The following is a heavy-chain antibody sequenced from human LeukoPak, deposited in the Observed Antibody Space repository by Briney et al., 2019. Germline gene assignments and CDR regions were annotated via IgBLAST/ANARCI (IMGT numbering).Heavy chain of an antibody. CDR1: GFTFSSYA. J-gene: IGHJ3*02. D-gene: IGHD2-21*02. Sequence: GGSLRLSCAASGFTFSSYAMSWVRQAPGKGLEWVSAISGSGDSTYYADSVKGRFTISRDNSKNTLYLQMNSLRAEDTAVYYCARTYWVVTGPAFDIWGQGTMVTVSS. CDR3: ARTYWVVTGPAFDI. CDR2: ISGSGDST. V-gene: IGHV3-23*01.